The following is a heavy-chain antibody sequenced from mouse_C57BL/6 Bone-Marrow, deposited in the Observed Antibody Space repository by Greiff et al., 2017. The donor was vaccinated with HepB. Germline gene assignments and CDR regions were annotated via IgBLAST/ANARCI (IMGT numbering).Heavy chain of an antibody. CDR1: GYTFTSYW. V-gene: IGHV1-64*01. CDR3: ARRIYDGYLLFAY. CDR2: IHPNSGST. J-gene: IGHJ3*01. D-gene: IGHD2-3*01. Sequence: QVQLQQSGAELVKPGASVKLSCKASGYTFTSYWMHWVKQRPGQGLEWIGMIHPNSGSTNYNEKFKSKATLTVDKSSSTAYMQLSSLTSEDSAVYYCARRIYDGYLLFAYWGQGTLVTVSA.